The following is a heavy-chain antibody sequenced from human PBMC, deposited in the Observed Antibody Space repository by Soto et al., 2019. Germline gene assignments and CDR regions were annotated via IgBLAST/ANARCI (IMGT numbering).Heavy chain of an antibody. J-gene: IGHJ6*02. CDR1: GFTVSRNY. Sequence: GGSLRLSCAASGFTVSRNYVSWVRQAPGKGLAWVSLSYSGGTTDYADSVKGRFTISRDNSKNTLYLQMNSLRAEDTAVYYCARSKDFSYYYYGMDVWGQGTTVTVSS. CDR3: ARSKDFSYYYYGMDV. D-gene: IGHD3-3*01. V-gene: IGHV3-53*05. CDR2: SYSGGTT.